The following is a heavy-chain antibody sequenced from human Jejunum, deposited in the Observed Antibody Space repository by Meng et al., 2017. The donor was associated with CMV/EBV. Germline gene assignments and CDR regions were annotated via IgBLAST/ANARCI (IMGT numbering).Heavy chain of an antibody. CDR2: INTQTGTP. Sequence: KVSCEASGYTFTSYAMNWVRHAPGQGLEWMGWINTQTGTPTYAQGFTGRFVFSLDTSVSTAYLQISSLKAEDTAVYYCVRGGSYPDYWGQGTLVTVSS. D-gene: IGHD1-26*01. V-gene: IGHV7-4-1*02. CDR1: GYTFTSYA. CDR3: VRGGSYPDY. J-gene: IGHJ4*02.